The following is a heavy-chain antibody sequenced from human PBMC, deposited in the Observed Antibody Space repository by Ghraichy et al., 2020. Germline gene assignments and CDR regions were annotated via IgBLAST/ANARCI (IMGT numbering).Heavy chain of an antibody. Sequence: ASVKVSCKASGYTFTSYDINWVRQATGQGLEWMGWMNPNSGNTGYAQKFQGRVTMTRNTSISTAYMELSSLRSEDTAVYYCARLYLASDAFDIWGQGTMVTVSS. CDR1: GYTFTSYD. D-gene: IGHD2/OR15-2a*01. J-gene: IGHJ3*02. CDR3: ARLYLASDAFDI. V-gene: IGHV1-8*01. CDR2: MNPNSGNT.